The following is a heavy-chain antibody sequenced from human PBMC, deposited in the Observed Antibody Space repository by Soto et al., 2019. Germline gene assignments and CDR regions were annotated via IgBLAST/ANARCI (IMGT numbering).Heavy chain of an antibody. Sequence: GSAPTLVKPTQTLTLTCTFSGFSLITSGMVVSWIRQPTGKALEWPALIDWDDDKYYSTSLKTRLTISKDTSKNQVVLTMKNMDPVDTATYYCARTIVGAPYYYYGMDVWGQGTTVTVSS. CDR2: IDWDDDK. J-gene: IGHJ6*02. D-gene: IGHD1-26*01. CDR1: GFSLITSGMV. V-gene: IGHV2-70*01. CDR3: ARTIVGAPYYYYGMDV.